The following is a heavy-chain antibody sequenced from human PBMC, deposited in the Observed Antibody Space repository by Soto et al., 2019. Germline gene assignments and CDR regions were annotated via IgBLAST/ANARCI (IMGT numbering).Heavy chain of an antibody. CDR3: ARVRFSVLVVVTARYYFDY. Sequence: PSETLSLTCAVYGGSFSGYYWSWIRQPPGKGLEWIGEINHSGSTNYNPSLKSRVTISVDTSKNQFSLKLSSVTAADTAVYYCARVRFSVLVVVTARYYFDYWGQGTLVTVPS. V-gene: IGHV4-34*01. CDR1: GGSFSGYY. D-gene: IGHD2-21*02. J-gene: IGHJ4*02. CDR2: INHSGST.